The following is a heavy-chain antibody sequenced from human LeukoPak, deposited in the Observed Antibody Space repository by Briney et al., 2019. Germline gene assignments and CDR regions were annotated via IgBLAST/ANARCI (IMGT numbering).Heavy chain of an antibody. CDR2: VGGGSDL. V-gene: IGHV3-23*01. CDR3: ARDATPMNGIWDHLDS. CDR1: GLSLPIHG. J-gene: IGHJ4*02. Sequence: GGSLRLSCVASGLSLPIHGMTWVRQAPGKGLGWVSSVGGGSDLHYSDSVKGRFTGSRDDAKGTVYLQMTDLRVEATARYFWARDATPMNGIWDHLDSGGQGTRV. D-gene: IGHD1-1*01.